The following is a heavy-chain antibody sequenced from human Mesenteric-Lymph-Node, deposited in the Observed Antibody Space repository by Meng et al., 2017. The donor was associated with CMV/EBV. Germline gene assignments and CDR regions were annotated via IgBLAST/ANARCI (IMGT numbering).Heavy chain of an antibody. CDR2: INPNSGGT. Sequence: ASVKVSCKASGYSFTDYYIHWVRQAPGQGLEWMGWINPNSGGTNYAQKFQGRVTMTRDTSISTAYMELSRLRSDDTAVYYCARGRGSGYSLTFDPWGQGTLVTVSS. V-gene: IGHV1-2*02. CDR1: GYSFTDYY. J-gene: IGHJ5*02. D-gene: IGHD3-22*01. CDR3: ARGRGSGYSLTFDP.